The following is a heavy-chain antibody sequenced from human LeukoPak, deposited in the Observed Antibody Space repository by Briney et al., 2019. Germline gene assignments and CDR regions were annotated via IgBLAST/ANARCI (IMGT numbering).Heavy chain of an antibody. CDR1: GGSISSYY. J-gene: IGHJ4*02. CDR2: INHSGST. D-gene: IGHD3-10*01. V-gene: IGHV4-34*01. CDR3: ARHRLMVRGIDY. Sequence: SETLSLTCTVSGGSISSYYWSWIRQPPGKGLEWIGEINHSGSTNYNPSLKSRVTISVDTSKNQFSLKLSSVTAADTAVYYCARHRLMVRGIDYWGQGTLVTVSS.